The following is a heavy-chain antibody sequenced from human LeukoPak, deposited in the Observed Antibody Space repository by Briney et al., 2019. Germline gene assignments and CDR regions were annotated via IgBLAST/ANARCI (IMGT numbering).Heavy chain of an antibody. CDR2: IKTRGDGATT. D-gene: IGHD6-13*01. J-gene: IGHJ5*02. CDR3: TTEAPYTSGWFS. V-gene: IGHV3-15*05. Sequence: AGGSLRLSCAACGFMFSDYAMHSVRQTPGKGLGWVGRIKTRGDGATTDLTAPVKGRFAISRDDSKSTLYLHMNSLTIDDTAVYYCTTEAPYTSGWFSWGQGTLVTVSS. CDR1: GFMFSDYA.